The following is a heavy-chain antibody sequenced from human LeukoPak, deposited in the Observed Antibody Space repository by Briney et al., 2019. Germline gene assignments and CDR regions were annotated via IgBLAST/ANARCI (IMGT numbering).Heavy chain of an antibody. D-gene: IGHD5-18*01. CDR1: GFTFSSYW. CDR3: AREEEEYSYGYYYYYMDV. CDR2: IKQDGSEK. Sequence: GGSLRLSCAASGFTFSSYWMSWVRQAPGKGLEWVANIKQDGSEKYYVDSVKGRFTISRDNAKNSLYLQMNSLRAEDTAVYYCAREEEEYSYGYYYYYMDVWGKGTTVTVSS. V-gene: IGHV3-7*01. J-gene: IGHJ6*03.